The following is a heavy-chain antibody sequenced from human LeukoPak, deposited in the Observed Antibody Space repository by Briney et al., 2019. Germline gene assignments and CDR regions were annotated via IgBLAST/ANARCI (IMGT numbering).Heavy chain of an antibody. CDR3: ARGRDGYNRADN. D-gene: IGHD5-24*01. Sequence: GGSLRLSCAASGFTFSSYSMNWVRQAPGKGLEWVSSISSGSSYIYYADSVKGRFTISRDNAKNSLCLQMNSLRAEDTAVYYCARGRDGYNRADNWGQGTLVTVSS. CDR2: ISSGSSYI. J-gene: IGHJ4*02. CDR1: GFTFSSYS. V-gene: IGHV3-21*01.